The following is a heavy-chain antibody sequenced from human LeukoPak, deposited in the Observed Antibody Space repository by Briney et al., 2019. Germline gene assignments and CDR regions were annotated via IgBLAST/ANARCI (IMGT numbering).Heavy chain of an antibody. CDR1: GFNFSTYA. Sequence: GGSLRLSCAASGFNFSTYAMTWVRQVPGQGLEWVSGLSARGATTFYADSVKGRFTISRGNFKNTVSLQMNRLRADDTAVYYCARGGVGATLDWFAPWGQGTLVTVSS. CDR2: LSARGATT. J-gene: IGHJ5*02. D-gene: IGHD1-26*01. V-gene: IGHV3-23*01. CDR3: ARGGVGATLDWFAP.